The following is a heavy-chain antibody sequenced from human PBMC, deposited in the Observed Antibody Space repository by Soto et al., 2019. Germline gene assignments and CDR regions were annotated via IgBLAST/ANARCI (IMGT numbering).Heavy chain of an antibody. J-gene: IGHJ5*02. V-gene: IGHV1-18*01. CDR1: CYTFTSSG. Sequence: GASVKGSCKASCYTFTSSGISWGRQAPGQGLEWMGWISAYNGNTNYAQKLQGRVTMTTDTSTSTAYMELRSLRSDDTAVYYCARVTPYYDYIWPEPWGQGTLVTVSS. CDR3: ARVTPYYDYIWPEP. CDR2: ISAYNGNT. D-gene: IGHD3-16*01.